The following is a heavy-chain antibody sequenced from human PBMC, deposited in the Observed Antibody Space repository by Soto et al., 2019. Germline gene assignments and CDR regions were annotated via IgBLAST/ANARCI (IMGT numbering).Heavy chain of an antibody. V-gene: IGHV4-59*01. J-gene: IGHJ4*02. Sequence: PSETLSLTCSVPSDSIRSYYWSWIRQPPGKGLEWIGYAYYSGTAIYNPSLKSRVAMSVDTSKNQFSLNVTSVTAADTAVYYCASLSRYCSGGSCYSSLAYWGQGALVTVSS. D-gene: IGHD2-15*01. CDR3: ASLSRYCSGGSCYSSLAY. CDR2: AYYSGTA. CDR1: SDSIRSYY.